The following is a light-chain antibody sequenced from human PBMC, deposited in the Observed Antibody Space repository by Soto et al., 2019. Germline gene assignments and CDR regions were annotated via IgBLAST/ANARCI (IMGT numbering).Light chain of an antibody. CDR1: SSDVGSYNF. Sequence: QSGLTQSASVSGSAGRSITSSCTGTSSDVGSYNFVSWYQQYPGKVPKLMIYEGTKRPSGVSNRFSGSKSGNTASLTISGLQAEDEADYYCFSYAGSTYVFGTGTKVTVL. J-gene: IGLJ1*01. V-gene: IGLV2-23*01. CDR3: FSYAGSTYV. CDR2: EGT.